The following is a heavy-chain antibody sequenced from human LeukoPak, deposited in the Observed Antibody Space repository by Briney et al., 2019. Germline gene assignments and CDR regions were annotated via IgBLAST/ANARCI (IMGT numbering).Heavy chain of an antibody. CDR2: INPNSGGT. J-gene: IGHJ4*02. V-gene: IGHV1-2*02. CDR1: GYTFTGYY. D-gene: IGHD2-8*01. CDR3: ARSVGDCTNGVCSYYFDY. Sequence: ASVKVSCKASGYTFTGYYMHWVRQAPGQGLEWMGWINPNSGGTNYAQKFQGRVTMTRDTSISTAYMELSRLRSDETDVYYCARSVGDCTNGVCSYYFDYWGQGTLVTVSS.